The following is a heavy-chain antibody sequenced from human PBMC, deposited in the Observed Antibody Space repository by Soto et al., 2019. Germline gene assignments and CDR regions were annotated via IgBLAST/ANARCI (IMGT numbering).Heavy chain of an antibody. CDR1: RYSISISNW. CDR3: ARIAVSAVGGPIDF. J-gene: IGHJ4*02. Sequence: SDTLSLTCAVSRYSISISNWWGWIRQPPGTGLEWIGHIYYSGSIYQNASLKSRLTMSIDTSKNQFSLKLISVTALDTAVYYCARIAVSAVGGPIDFWGQGTLVTVSS. D-gene: IGHD6-13*01. CDR2: IYYSGSI. V-gene: IGHV4-28*05.